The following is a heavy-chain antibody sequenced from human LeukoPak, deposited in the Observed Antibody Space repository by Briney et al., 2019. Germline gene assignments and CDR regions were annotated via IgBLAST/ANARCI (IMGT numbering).Heavy chain of an antibody. CDR2: IYHSGST. D-gene: IGHD3-22*01. Sequence: KPSETLSLTCAVSGYSISNGYYWGRIRQPPGKGLEWIGSIYHSGSTYYNPSLKSRVTISVDTSKNQFSLKLSSVTAADTAVYYCGRYNSGYYYCFDYWGQGTLVTVSS. V-gene: IGHV4-38-2*01. CDR3: GRYNSGYYYCFDY. J-gene: IGHJ4*02. CDR1: GYSISNGYY.